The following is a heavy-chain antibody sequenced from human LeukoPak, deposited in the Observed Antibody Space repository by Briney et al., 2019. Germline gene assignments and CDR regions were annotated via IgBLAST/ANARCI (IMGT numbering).Heavy chain of an antibody. CDR3: ATRDGSPGY. J-gene: IGHJ4*02. Sequence: PGGSLRLSCAASAFTFSSYWMSWVRQAPGKGLEWVANIKQDGSEKYYVDSVKGRFTISRDNAKNSLYLQMNNLRAEDTAVYYCATRDGSPGYWGQGTLVSVSP. V-gene: IGHV3-7*01. CDR1: AFTFSSYW. CDR2: IKQDGSEK. D-gene: IGHD5-24*01.